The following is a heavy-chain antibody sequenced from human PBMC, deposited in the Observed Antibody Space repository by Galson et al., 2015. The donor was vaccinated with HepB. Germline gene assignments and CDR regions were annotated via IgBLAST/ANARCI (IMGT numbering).Heavy chain of an antibody. V-gene: IGHV2-70*04. D-gene: IGHD3-10*01. CDR3: ARMRGSMVQGVVGYDYYYYMDV. J-gene: IGHJ6*03. CDR2: IDWDDDK. Sequence: PALVKPTQTLTLTCTFSGFSLSTNEMRVSWIRQPPGKALEWLARIDWDDDKFYSTPLETRLTISKDTSKNQVVLTMTNMDPVDTATYYCARMRGSMVQGVVGYDYYYYMDVWGKGTTVTVSS. CDR1: GFSLSTNEMR.